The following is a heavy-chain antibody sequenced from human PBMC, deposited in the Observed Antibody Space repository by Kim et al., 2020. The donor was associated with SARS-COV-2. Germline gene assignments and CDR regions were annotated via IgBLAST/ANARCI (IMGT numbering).Heavy chain of an antibody. Sequence: GGSLRLSCAASGFNFGVYWMSWVRQAPGRGLEWVAKIKEDGSLKYYFDSVKGRFTISRDNAKNSLYLQMDSLRVEDTAVYNCARGGGVDVWGQGTTVTVSS. J-gene: IGHJ6*02. CDR2: IKEDGSLK. CDR1: GFNFGVYW. V-gene: IGHV3-7*01. CDR3: ARGGGVDV.